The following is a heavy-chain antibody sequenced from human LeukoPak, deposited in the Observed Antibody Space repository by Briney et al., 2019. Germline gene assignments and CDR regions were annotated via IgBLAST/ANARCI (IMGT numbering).Heavy chain of an antibody. CDR3: ARGPSGYHNT. Sequence: AGSLRLSCAASGFTFSSSAMSWVRQAQGKGLEWVSSISGSGDSTYYADSLKGRFTISRDNSKNTLYLQMNSLRAEDTAVYYCARGPSGYHNTGGQGTLVTVSS. D-gene: IGHD5-12*01. CDR2: ISGSGDST. V-gene: IGHV3-23*01. CDR1: GFTFSSSA. J-gene: IGHJ4*02.